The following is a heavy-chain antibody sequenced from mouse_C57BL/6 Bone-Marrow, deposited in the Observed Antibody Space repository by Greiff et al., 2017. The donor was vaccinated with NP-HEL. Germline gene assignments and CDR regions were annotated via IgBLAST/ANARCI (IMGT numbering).Heavy chain of an antibody. CDR3: ATYGSSPY. CDR2: ISSGSSNI. Sequence: DVMLVESGGGLVKPGGSLKLSCAASGFTFSDYGMHWVRQAPEKGLEWVAYISSGSSNIYYADTVKGRFTISRDNAKNTLFLQMTSLRSEDTAMYYCATYGSSPYWGQGTTLTVSS. CDR1: GFTFSDYG. V-gene: IGHV5-17*01. J-gene: IGHJ2*01. D-gene: IGHD1-1*01.